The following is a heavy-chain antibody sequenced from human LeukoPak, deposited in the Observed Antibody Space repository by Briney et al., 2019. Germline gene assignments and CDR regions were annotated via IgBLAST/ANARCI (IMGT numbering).Heavy chain of an antibody. J-gene: IGHJ6*02. D-gene: IGHD2-15*01. CDR2: IGGSGSSI. CDR3: ARLGYYGMDV. CDR1: GFTFNTYS. V-gene: IGHV3-48*01. Sequence: PGGSLRLSCAASGFTFNTYSMSWVRQAPGKGLEWVSYIGGSGSSICYADSVKGRFTISRDNAKNSLYLQMNSLRAEDTAVYYCARLGYYGMDVWGQGATVTVSS.